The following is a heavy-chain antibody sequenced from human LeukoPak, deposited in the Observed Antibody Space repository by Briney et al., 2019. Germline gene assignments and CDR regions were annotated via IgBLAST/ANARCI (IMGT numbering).Heavy chain of an antibody. CDR2: ISSSSSYI. Sequence: GGSLRLSCAASGFTFSSHSMNWVRQAPGKGPEWVSSISSSSSYIYYADSVKGRFTISRDNAKNSLYLQMNSLRAEDTAVYYCASRDPRVWYDRSFDYWGQGTLVTVSS. CDR3: ASRDPRVWYDRSFDY. J-gene: IGHJ4*02. V-gene: IGHV3-21*04. D-gene: IGHD3-22*01. CDR1: GFTFSSHS.